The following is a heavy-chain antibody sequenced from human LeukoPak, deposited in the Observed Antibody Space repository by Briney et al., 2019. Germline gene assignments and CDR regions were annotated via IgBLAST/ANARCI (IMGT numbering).Heavy chain of an antibody. CDR2: IYYSGST. D-gene: IGHD3-22*01. J-gene: IGHJ4*02. Sequence: SETLSLTCSVSGGSISSYYWSWIRQPPGKGLEWVGYIYYSGSTNYNPSLKSRVTISVDTSKNQFSLKLSSVAAADTAVYYCAGASYDSSGVHWGQGTLVTVSS. CDR1: GGSISSYY. CDR3: AGASYDSSGVH. V-gene: IGHV4-59*01.